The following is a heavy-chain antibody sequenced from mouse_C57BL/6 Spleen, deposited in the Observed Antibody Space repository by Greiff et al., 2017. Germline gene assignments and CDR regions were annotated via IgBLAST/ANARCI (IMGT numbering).Heavy chain of an antibody. CDR1: GFTFTDYY. J-gene: IGHJ4*01. CDR2: IRNKANGYTT. Sequence: EVKVVESGGGLVQPGGSLSLSCAASGFTFTDYYMSWVRQPPGKALEWLGFIRNKANGYTTEYSASVKGRFTISRDNSQSILYLQMNALRAEDSANYYCARYKDYGLYAMDYWGQGTSVTVSS. D-gene: IGHD1-1*02. V-gene: IGHV7-3*01. CDR3: ARYKDYGLYAMDY.